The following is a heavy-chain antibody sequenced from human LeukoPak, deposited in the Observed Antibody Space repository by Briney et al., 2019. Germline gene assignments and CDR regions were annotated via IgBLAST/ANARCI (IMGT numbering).Heavy chain of an antibody. V-gene: IGHV3-30*03. CDR2: ISYDGNNK. J-gene: IGHJ4*02. Sequence: GRSLRLSCAASGFTFSSYGMHWVRQAPGKGLEWVAVISYDGNNKYYADSVKGRFTISRDNSKNTLYLQMNSLRAEDTALYYCRTMGGGLQSVYYFDYWGQGTLVTVSS. CDR3: RTMGGGLQSVYYFDY. CDR1: GFTFSSYG. D-gene: IGHD4-11*01.